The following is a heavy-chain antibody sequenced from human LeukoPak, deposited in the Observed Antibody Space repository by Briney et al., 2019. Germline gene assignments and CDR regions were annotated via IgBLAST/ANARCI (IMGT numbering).Heavy chain of an antibody. CDR2: ISGSGGNR. CDR1: GLTFSNYA. J-gene: IGHJ4*02. CDR3: ATFGGAYGGYGRVYLDD. V-gene: IGHV3-23*01. Sequence: GGSLRLPCAGSGLTFSNYAMSWVRQAPGKGLEWVSAISGSGGNRYYADSVKGRFTISRDNSKNTLYLQMNSLRAEDTAVYYCATFGGAYGGYGRVYLDDWGQGTLVTVSS. D-gene: IGHD5-12*01.